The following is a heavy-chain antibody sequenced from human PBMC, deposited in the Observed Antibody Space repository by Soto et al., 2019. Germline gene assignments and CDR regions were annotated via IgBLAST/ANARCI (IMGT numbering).Heavy chain of an antibody. CDR1: GFTFSSYS. D-gene: IGHD3-3*01. CDR3: ARGADFWSGYYPGDYYYYGMDV. J-gene: IGHJ6*02. CDR2: ISSSSSYI. V-gene: IGHV3-21*01. Sequence: EVQLVESGGGLVKPGGSLRLSCAASGFTFSSYSMNWVRQAPGKGLEWVSSISSSSSYIYYADSVKGRFTISRDNAKNSLYLQMNSLRAEDTAVYYCARGADFWSGYYPGDYYYYGMDVWGQGTTVTVSS.